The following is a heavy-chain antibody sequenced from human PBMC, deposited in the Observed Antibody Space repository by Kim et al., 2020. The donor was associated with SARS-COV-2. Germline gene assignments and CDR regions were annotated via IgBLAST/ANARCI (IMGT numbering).Heavy chain of an antibody. Sequence: KDSQKFQDRVTLTRDPSASTAYMELGSLRSEDTAVYYCARVGGYSSAFDYWGQGTLVTVSS. D-gene: IGHD6-19*01. J-gene: IGHJ4*02. CDR3: ARVGGYSSAFDY. V-gene: IGHV1-3*01.